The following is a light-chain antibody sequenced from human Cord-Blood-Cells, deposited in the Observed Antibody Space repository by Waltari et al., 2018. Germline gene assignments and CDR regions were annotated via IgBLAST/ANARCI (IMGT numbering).Light chain of an antibody. Sequence: QSALTQPASVSGSPGQSITISCTGTSSDVGGYNYVSWYQQHPGKAPKLMMYDVSKRPSAVSMLFAGSRSGNTASLTISGLQAEDEADHYCSSFTSGSTGVFGGGTKLTVL. CDR1: SSDVGGYNY. CDR3: SSFTSGSTGV. J-gene: IGLJ3*02. CDR2: DVS. V-gene: IGLV2-14*01.